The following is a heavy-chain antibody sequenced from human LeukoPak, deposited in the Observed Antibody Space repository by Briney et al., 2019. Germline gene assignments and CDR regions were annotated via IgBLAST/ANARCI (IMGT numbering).Heavy chain of an antibody. J-gene: IGHJ4*02. Sequence: GGSLRLSCAASGFTFSSFWIHWVRHVPGKGLVWVARINPESTTISYADSVKGRFTISRDNARNTLYLQMNSLRVEDTAIYYCVKVHTGEQDKWGQGTLVTVSS. V-gene: IGHV3-74*01. CDR1: GFTFSSFW. D-gene: IGHD1-1*01. CDR3: VKVHTGEQDK. CDR2: INPESTTI.